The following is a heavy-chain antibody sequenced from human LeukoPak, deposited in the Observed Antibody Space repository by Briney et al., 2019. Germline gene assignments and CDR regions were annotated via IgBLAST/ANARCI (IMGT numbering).Heavy chain of an antibody. Sequence: ASVTVSCRPSGYTFTTYGLSWVRQAPGQGLEWMGWISAYNGNTNYAQKLQGRVTMTTDTSTSTAYMELRSLRSDDTAVYYCARDGGSQQGFDYWGQGTLVTVSS. CDR1: GYTFTTYG. V-gene: IGHV1-18*01. J-gene: IGHJ4*02. CDR3: ARDGGSQQGFDY. CDR2: ISAYNGNT. D-gene: IGHD1-26*01.